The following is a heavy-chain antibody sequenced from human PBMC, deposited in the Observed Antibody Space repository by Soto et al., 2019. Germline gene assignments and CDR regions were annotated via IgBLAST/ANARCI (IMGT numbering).Heavy chain of an antibody. D-gene: IGHD2-2*01. V-gene: IGHV1-3*01. J-gene: IGHJ5*02. CDR2: INAGNGNT. Sequence: ASVKVSCKASGYTFTSYAMHWVRQAPGQRLEWMGWINAGNGNTKYSQKFQGRVTITRDTSASTAYMELSSLRSEDTAVYYCARRLGYCSSTSCSNWFDPWGQGTLVTVSS. CDR1: GYTFTSYA. CDR3: ARRLGYCSSTSCSNWFDP.